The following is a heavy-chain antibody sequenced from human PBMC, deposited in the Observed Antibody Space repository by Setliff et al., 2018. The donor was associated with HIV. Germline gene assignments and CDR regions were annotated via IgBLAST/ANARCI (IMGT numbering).Heavy chain of an antibody. D-gene: IGHD2-8*01. V-gene: IGHV4-59*08. CDR2: IYYSGST. J-gene: IGHJ3*02. CDR1: GGSIHNYY. Sequence: SETLSLTCTVSGGSIHNYYWSWIRQPPGKGLEWIGYIYYSGSTNYNPSLKSRVTISVHTSKNQFSLNLSSVTAADTAVYYCARPTTGVGGGAAFDIWGQGTMVTVSS. CDR3: ARPTTGVGGGAAFDI.